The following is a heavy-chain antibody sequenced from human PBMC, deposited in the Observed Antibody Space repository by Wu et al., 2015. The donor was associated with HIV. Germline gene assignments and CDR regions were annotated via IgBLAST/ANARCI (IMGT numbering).Heavy chain of an antibody. J-gene: IGHJ4*02. CDR2: IIPIFGTA. D-gene: IGHD5-18*01. CDR3: ARADTAMDEKXYYFDY. V-gene: IGHV1-69*13. Sequence: QVQLMQSAAEVIKPGSSVKVSCKASGGTFSSYAISWVRQAPGQGLEWMGGIIPIFGTANYAQKFQGRVTITADESTSTAYMELSSLRSEDTAVYYCARADTAMDEKXYYFDYWGQGTLVTVSS. CDR1: GGTFSSYA.